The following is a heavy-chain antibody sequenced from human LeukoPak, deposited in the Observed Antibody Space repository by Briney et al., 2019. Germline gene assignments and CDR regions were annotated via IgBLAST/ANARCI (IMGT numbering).Heavy chain of an antibody. D-gene: IGHD3-22*01. CDR1: GFTFSNAW. V-gene: IGHV3-15*07. CDR3: STTYYYDSSEGY. Sequence: ARGSLRLSCAASGFTFSNAWMNWVRQAPGKGLEWVGRKSKTDGGTTDYAAPVKGRFTISRDDSKNTLYLQMNSLKTEDTAVYYCSTTYYYDSSEGYWGQGTLVTASS. CDR2: KSKTDGGTT. J-gene: IGHJ4*02.